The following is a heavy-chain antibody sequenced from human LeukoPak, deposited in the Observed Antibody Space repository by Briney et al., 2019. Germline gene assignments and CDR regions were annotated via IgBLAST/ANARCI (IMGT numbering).Heavy chain of an antibody. V-gene: IGHV3-21*01. J-gene: IGHJ5*01. CDR3: ARGALDAATPFDS. Sequence: GGSLRLSCAASGFTFNSYWMSWVRQAPGKGLEWVSSISSSSSYIYYADSLKGRFTISRDNAKKSVYLQMNSLRAEDTAVYYCARGALDAATPFDSWGQGTLVTVSS. CDR2: ISSSSSYI. D-gene: IGHD2-15*01. CDR1: GFTFNSYW.